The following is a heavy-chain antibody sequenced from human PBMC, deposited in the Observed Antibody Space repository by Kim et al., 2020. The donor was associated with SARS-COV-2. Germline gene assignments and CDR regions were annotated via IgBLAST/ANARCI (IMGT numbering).Heavy chain of an antibody. V-gene: IGHV3-30*04. J-gene: IGHJ6*02. Sequence: GGSLRLSCAASGFSFSSYTMHWVRQAPALGLEWVAVITYVDSHGYYAQSVKGRFTISRDNSKNTVYLQMDSLRAEDTAVYYCARESFGSSWDVWGQGTTV. CDR3: ARESFGSSWDV. D-gene: IGHD6-13*01. CDR1: GFSFSSYT. CDR2: ITYVDSHG.